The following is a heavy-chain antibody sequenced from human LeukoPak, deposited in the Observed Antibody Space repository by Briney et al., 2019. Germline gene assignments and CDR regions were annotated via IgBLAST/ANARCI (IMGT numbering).Heavy chain of an antibody. V-gene: IGHV1-8*01. D-gene: IGHD1-1*01. CDR2: MNPNSGNT. CDR1: GYTFTSYD. Sequence: ASVKVSCKASGYTFTSYDINWVRQATGQGLEWMGWMNPNSGNTGYAQKFQGRITMTRNTSISTAYLELSSLRSEDTAVYYCARGQLFQHYDYWGQGTLVTVSS. J-gene: IGHJ4*02. CDR3: ARGQLFQHYDY.